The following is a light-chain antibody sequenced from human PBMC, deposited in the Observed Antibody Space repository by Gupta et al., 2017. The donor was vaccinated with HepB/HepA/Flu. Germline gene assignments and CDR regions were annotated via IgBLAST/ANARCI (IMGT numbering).Light chain of an antibody. V-gene: IGLV1-40*01. CDR3: QSYDSSLSGYV. Sequence: QSVLTQPPSVSGAPGKRVTISCTGSSSNIGAGYGGNWYQELPGKAPKLLIYGNNNRPSGVPDRFSGSKSGTSASLAITGLQAEDEADYYCQSYDSSLSGYVFGTGTKVTVL. J-gene: IGLJ1*01. CDR2: GNN. CDR1: SSNIGAGYG.